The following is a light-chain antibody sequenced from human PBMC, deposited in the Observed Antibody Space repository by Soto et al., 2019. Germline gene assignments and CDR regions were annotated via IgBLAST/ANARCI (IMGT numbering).Light chain of an antibody. CDR2: GTS. V-gene: IGKV3-20*01. CDR3: QQYHDWPPWT. Sequence: ETVLTQSPGTLSLSPGERATLSCRASQSVSSSSLAWYQQRPGQAPRLLIYGTSSRATGIPDRFSGSGSGTEFTLTISSLKSEDFAVYYCQQYHDWPPWTFGQGTKVDIK. J-gene: IGKJ1*01. CDR1: QSVSSSS.